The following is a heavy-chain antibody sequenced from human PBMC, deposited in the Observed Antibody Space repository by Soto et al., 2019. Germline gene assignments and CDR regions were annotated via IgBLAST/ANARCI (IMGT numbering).Heavy chain of an antibody. CDR3: AKGSHSSSWYSDWFDP. CDR2: ISNDGSNK. J-gene: IGHJ5*02. CDR1: GFSFSTYG. Sequence: LRLSCAASGFSFSTYGMHWVRQAPGKGLEWVAFISNDGSNKYYADSVKGRFTISRDNSKNTLYLQMNSLRAEDTAVYYCAKGSHSSSWYSDWFDPWGQGTLVTVSS. D-gene: IGHD6-13*01. V-gene: IGHV3-30*18.